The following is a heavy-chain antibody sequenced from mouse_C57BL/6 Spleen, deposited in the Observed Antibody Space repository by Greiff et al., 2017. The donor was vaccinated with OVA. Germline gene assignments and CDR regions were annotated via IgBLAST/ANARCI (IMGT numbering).Heavy chain of an antibody. CDR3: ARNGYDGYYYYAMDY. V-gene: IGHV1-53*01. D-gene: IGHD2-3*01. CDR2: INPSNGGT. Sequence: QVQLQQPGTELVKPGASVKLSCKASGYTFTSYWMHWVKQRPGQGLEWIGNINPSNGGTNYNEKFKSKATLTVDKSSSTAYMQLSSLTSEDSAVYYCARNGYDGYYYYAMDYWGQGTSVTVSS. J-gene: IGHJ4*01. CDR1: GYTFTSYW.